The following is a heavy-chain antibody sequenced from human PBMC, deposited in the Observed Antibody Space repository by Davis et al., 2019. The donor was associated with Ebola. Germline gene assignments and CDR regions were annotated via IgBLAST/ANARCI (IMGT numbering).Heavy chain of an antibody. Sequence: ASVKVSCKASGYTFSSYGISWVRQAPGQGLEWMGWINPYIGNTNYAQSLQGRVTMTTETSTGTAYMELRSLTSDDTAVYFCARTSIVGTTTTASDIWGQGTKVTVSS. CDR1: GYTFSSYG. J-gene: IGHJ3*02. V-gene: IGHV1-18*01. D-gene: IGHD1-26*01. CDR2: INPYIGNT. CDR3: ARTSIVGTTTTASDI.